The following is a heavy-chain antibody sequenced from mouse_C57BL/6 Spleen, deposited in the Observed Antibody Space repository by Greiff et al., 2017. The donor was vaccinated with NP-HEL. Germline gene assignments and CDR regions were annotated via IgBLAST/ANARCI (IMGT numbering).Heavy chain of an antibody. V-gene: IGHV1-81*01. Sequence: LQESGAELARPGASVKLSCKASGYTFTSYGISWVKQRTGQGLEWIGEIYPRSGNTYYNEKFKGKATLTADKSSSTAYMELRSLTSEDSAVYFCARWDYGSSSYYFDYWGQGTTLTVSS. CDR1: GYTFTSYG. J-gene: IGHJ2*01. D-gene: IGHD1-1*01. CDR3: ARWDYGSSSYYFDY. CDR2: IYPRSGNT.